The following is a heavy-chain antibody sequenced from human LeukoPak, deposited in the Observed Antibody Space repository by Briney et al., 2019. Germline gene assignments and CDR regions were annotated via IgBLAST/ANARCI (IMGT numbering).Heavy chain of an antibody. CDR3: AKDHGMVRGVTDY. CDR1: GFTFSTYG. Sequence: GGSLRLSCAASGFTFSTYGMHWVRQAPGKGLEWVALIWYDGSNKYYRDSVKGRFTISRDNSKNTLYLQMNSLRAEDTAVYYCAKDHGMVRGVTDYWGQGTLVTVSS. D-gene: IGHD3-10*01. CDR2: IWYDGSNK. J-gene: IGHJ4*02. V-gene: IGHV3-30*02.